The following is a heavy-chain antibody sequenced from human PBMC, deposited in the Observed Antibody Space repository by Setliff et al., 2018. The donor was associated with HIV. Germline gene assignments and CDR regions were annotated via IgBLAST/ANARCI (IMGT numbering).Heavy chain of an antibody. CDR1: GYTSTSFS. CDR2: INPSGDVI. D-gene: IGHD3-10*01. J-gene: IGHJ6*02. CDR3: ASPSFGDVDYYYGMDV. V-gene: IGHV1-46*01. Sequence: GASVKVSCKASGYTSTSFSPHWVRQAPGQGLEWMGIINPSGDVIRYAQKFQGRVTMTRDTSTSTVYMDLSSLRSEDTAVYYCASPSFGDVDYYYGMDVWGQGTTVTVSS.